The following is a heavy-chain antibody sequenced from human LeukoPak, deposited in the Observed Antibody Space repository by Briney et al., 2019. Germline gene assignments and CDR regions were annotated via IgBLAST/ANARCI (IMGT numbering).Heavy chain of an antibody. CDR1: GGSISSYY. Sequence: SETLSLTCTVSGGSISSYYWSWIRQPPGKGLEWIGYIYYSGSTNYNPSLKSRVTISVDTSKNQFSLKLSSVTAADTAVYYCARHLDPPVPAAKDNWFDPWGQGTLVTVSS. J-gene: IGHJ5*02. CDR2: IYYSGST. CDR3: ARHLDPPVPAAKDNWFDP. D-gene: IGHD2-2*01. V-gene: IGHV4-59*08.